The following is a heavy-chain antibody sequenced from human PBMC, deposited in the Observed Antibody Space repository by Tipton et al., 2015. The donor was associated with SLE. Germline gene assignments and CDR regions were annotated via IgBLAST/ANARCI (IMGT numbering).Heavy chain of an antibody. CDR3: ASAQDRVFQH. CDR2: IWYDGSNK. Sequence: SLRLSCAASGFTFSSYGMHWVRQAPGKGLEWVAVIWYDGSNKYYADSVKGRFTISRDNSKNTLSLQMNSLRAEDTAVYYWASAQDRVFQHWGQGTLVTVSS. CDR1: GFTFSSYG. V-gene: IGHV3-33*01. J-gene: IGHJ1*01.